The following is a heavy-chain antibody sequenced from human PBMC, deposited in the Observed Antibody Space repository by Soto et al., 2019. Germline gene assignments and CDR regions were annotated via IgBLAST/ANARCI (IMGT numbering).Heavy chain of an antibody. D-gene: IGHD3-16*02. CDR3: AHSYYDYVWGNYRTFDY. CDR1: GFSLSTSGVG. J-gene: IGHJ4*02. CDR2: ISWDDDR. Sequence: QITLKESGPTLVKPTQTLTLTCTFSGFSLSTSGVGVGWIRQPPGKALEWLAFISWDDDRRYSPSLKSRLTITKDTPKNQVVLTMTNIDPVDTATYYCAHSYYDYVWGNYRTFDYWGQGTLVTVSS. V-gene: IGHV2-5*02.